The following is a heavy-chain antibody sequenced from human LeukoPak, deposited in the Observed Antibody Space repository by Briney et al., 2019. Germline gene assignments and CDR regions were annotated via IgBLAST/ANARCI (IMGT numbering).Heavy chain of an antibody. Sequence: ASVKVSCKASGYTFTGYYMHWVRQAPGQGLEWMGWINPNSGDTNYAQKFQGRVTMTRDTSISTAYMELSSLRSDDTAVYYCARDIRRGAVNAFDVWGQGTMVTVSS. J-gene: IGHJ3*01. D-gene: IGHD3-10*01. CDR2: INPNSGDT. CDR1: GYTFTGYY. CDR3: ARDIRRGAVNAFDV. V-gene: IGHV1-2*02.